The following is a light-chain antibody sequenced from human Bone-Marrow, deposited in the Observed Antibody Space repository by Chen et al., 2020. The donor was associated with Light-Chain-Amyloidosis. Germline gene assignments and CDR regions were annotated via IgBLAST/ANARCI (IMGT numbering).Light chain of an antibody. V-gene: IGLV3-21*02. J-gene: IGLJ3*02. CDR2: DDS. CDR1: NIGSTS. Sequence: SYVLTQPSPVSVAPGQTATIACGGNNIGSTSVHWYQPTPGQAPLLVVYDDSDLPSGIPERLSGSNSGNTATLTISRVEAGDEADYYCQVWDRSSDRPVFGGGTKLTVL. CDR3: QVWDRSSDRPV.